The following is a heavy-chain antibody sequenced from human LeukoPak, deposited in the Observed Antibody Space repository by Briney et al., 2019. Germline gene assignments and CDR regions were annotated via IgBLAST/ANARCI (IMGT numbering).Heavy chain of an antibody. Sequence: GGSLRLSCAASGFTFSNYGMHWVRQAPGKGLEWVTFIWYDGSNKYYADSVKGRFTISRDNSKNTLYLQMNSLRVEDTAVYYCARDGGAGWYFDLWGRGTLVTVSS. V-gene: IGHV3-33*01. CDR2: IWYDGSNK. CDR3: ARDGGAGWYFDL. J-gene: IGHJ2*01. CDR1: GFTFSNYG. D-gene: IGHD3-16*01.